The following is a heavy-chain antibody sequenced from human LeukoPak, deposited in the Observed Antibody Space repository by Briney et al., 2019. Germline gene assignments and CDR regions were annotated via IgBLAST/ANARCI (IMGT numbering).Heavy chain of an antibody. Sequence: ASVKVSCKASGGTFSSYAISWVRQAPGQGLEWMGGIIPIFGTANYAQKFQGRVTITADESTSTAYMELSSLRSEDTAVYYCAREGYDFWSGYYMGYYFDYWGQGTLVTVSS. CDR3: AREGYDFWSGYYMGYYFDY. D-gene: IGHD3-3*01. V-gene: IGHV1-69*13. CDR1: GGTFSSYA. CDR2: IIPIFGTA. J-gene: IGHJ4*02.